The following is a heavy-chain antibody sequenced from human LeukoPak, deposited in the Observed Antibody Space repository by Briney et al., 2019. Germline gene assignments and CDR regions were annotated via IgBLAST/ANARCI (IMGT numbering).Heavy chain of an antibody. CDR1: GFTFSSYA. D-gene: IGHD3-22*01. V-gene: IGHV3-30*04. J-gene: IGHJ4*02. CDR2: ISYDGSNK. CDR3: AKNYDSSGYRLWLY. Sequence: GGSLRLSCAASGFTFSSYAMHWVRQAPGKGLEWVAVISYDGSNKYYADSVKGRFTISRDNSKNTLYLQMNSLRAEDTAVYFCAKNYDSSGYRLWLYWGQGTLVTVSS.